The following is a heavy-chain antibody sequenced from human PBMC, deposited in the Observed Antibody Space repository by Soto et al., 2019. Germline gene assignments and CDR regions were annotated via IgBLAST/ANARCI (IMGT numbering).Heavy chain of an antibody. CDR3: ARNRRETGDFDY. V-gene: IGHV1-8*02. Sequence: QVQLVQSGAEVKKPGASVKVSCKASGYTFTTYDVNWMRQATGQGPERLGWMNPNNGDTGYAQKFQGRVTLTRDTSMNTAYMELSSLTFEDTAVYYCARNRRETGDFDYWGQGTLVTVSS. D-gene: IGHD7-27*01. CDR2: MNPNNGDT. J-gene: IGHJ4*02. CDR1: GYTFTTYD.